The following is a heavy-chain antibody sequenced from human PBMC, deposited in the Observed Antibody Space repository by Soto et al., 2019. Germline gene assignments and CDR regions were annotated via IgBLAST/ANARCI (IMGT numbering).Heavy chain of an antibody. CDR2: IDWDDDK. D-gene: IGHD6-13*01. CDR3: ARIRVAAAGTYYYYYGMDV. J-gene: IGHJ6*02. Sequence: SGPTLVNPTQTLTLTCTFSGFSLSTSGMCVSWIRQPPGKALEWLALIDWDDDKYYSTSLKTRLTISKDTSKNQVVLTMTNMDPVDTATYYCARIRVAAAGTYYYYYGMDVWGQGTPVTVSS. V-gene: IGHV2-70*01. CDR1: GFSLSTSGMC.